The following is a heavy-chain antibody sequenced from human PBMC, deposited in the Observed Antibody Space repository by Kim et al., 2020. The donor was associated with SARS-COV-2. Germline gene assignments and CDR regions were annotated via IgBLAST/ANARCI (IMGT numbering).Heavy chain of an antibody. V-gene: IGHV3-23*01. Sequence: GGSLRLSCAASGFTFSSFAMTWVRQAPGKGLEWVSFLSGSGGATFYAASVKGRFTISRDNSKNTLYLQMNSLRAEDTAVYYCAKKGIPARWQCYFDLWGRGTLVAVSS. J-gene: IGHJ2*01. D-gene: IGHD6-13*01. CDR3: AKKGIPARWQCYFDL. CDR1: GFTFSSFA. CDR2: LSGSGGAT.